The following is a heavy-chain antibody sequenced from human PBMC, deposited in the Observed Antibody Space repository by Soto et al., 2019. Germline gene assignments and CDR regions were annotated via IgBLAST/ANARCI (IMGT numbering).Heavy chain of an antibody. D-gene: IGHD6-6*01. V-gene: IGHV3-11*01. Sequence: QVQLVESGGGLVKPGGSLRLSCAASGFTFSDYYMSWIRQAPGKGLEWVSYISSSGSTIYYADSVKGRFNISRDNAKNSLYLQMNSLRAEDTAVYYCATRADSSSSGVGGYYYYYYMDVWGKGTTVTVSS. CDR1: GFTFSDYY. CDR2: ISSSGSTI. J-gene: IGHJ6*03. CDR3: ATRADSSSSGVGGYYYYYYMDV.